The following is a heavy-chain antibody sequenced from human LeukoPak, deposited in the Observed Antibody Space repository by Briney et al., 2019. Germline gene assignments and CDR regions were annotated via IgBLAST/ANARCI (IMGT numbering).Heavy chain of an antibody. CDR2: MYYLGSS. V-gene: IGHV4-59*08. CDR1: GGSISGYY. D-gene: IGHD2-2*01. J-gene: IGHJ3*02. Sequence: SETLSLTCGVSGGSISGYYWTWIRQPPGKGLEWIGYMYYLGSSNYNPSLKSRVSISINTSKNQFSLSLTSVTAADTAVYYCVRQGYCHSSSCVRGAFDIWGQGTMVTVSS. CDR3: VRQGYCHSSSCVRGAFDI.